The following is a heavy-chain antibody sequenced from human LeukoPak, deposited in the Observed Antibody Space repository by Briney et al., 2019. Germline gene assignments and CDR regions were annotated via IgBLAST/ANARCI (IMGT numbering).Heavy chain of an antibody. Sequence: PGGSLRLSCAASGFTFSSYAMSWVRQAPGKGLEWVANIKQDGSEKYYVDSVKGRFTIPRDNAKNSLYLQMNSLRAEDTAVYYCAKDSDHVVVVTANSGYFDYWGQGTLVTVSS. CDR2: IKQDGSEK. CDR3: AKDSDHVVVVTANSGYFDY. D-gene: IGHD2-21*02. CDR1: GFTFSSYA. V-gene: IGHV3-7*01. J-gene: IGHJ4*02.